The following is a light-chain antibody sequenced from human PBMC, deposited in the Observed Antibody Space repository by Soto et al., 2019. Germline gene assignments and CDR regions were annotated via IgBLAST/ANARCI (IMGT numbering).Light chain of an antibody. CDR3: QQYNNWPLYT. CDR2: GAS. Sequence: EIVMTQSPATLSVSPGERATLSCRASQRISSHLAWYQQKPGQAPRLLIYGASTRATGIPARFSGSGSGTEFTVAISSLQSEDFAVYYCQQYNNWPLYTFGQGTKLEIK. J-gene: IGKJ2*01. V-gene: IGKV3-15*01. CDR1: QRISSH.